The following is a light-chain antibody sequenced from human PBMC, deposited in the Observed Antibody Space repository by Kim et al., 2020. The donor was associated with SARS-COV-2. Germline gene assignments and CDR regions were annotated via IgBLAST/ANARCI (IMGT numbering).Light chain of an antibody. CDR2: GAS. V-gene: IGKV3-20*01. J-gene: IGKJ2*01. Sequence: EIVLTQSPATLSLSPGERATLSCRASQSLTGSHLAWYQQRPGQPPRVLIFGASNRVTGIPDRFSGSGSGTDFTLTISRLEPEDFAVYYWQQGGRSFGKGTKLEI. CDR3: QQGGRS. CDR1: QSLTGSH.